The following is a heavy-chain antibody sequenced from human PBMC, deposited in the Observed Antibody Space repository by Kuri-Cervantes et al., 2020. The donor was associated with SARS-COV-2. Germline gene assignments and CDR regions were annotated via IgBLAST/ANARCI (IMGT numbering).Heavy chain of an antibody. CDR2: IIPIFGTA. J-gene: IGHJ4*02. Sequence: SVQVSCKASGGTFSSYAISWVRQAPGQGLEWMGGIIPIFGTANYVQKFQGRVTITADESTSTAYMELSSLRSEDTAVYYCARARNGNYLNEPDYWGQGTLVTVSS. CDR3: ARARNGNYLNEPDY. D-gene: IGHD4-17*01. CDR1: GGTFSSYA. V-gene: IGHV1-69*13.